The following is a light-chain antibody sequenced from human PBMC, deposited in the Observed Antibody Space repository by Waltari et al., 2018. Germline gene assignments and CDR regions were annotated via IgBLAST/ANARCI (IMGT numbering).Light chain of an antibody. CDR3: QQYNRYST. J-gene: IGKJ1*01. V-gene: IGKV1-5*03. CDR2: KAS. CDR1: QSISSY. Sequence: DIQMTQSPSTLSASVGARVTITFRASQSISSYLAWYQQKPGKAPKLLISKASTLGSGVPARFSGSGSGTEFTLTISSLQPDDFATYYCQQYNRYSTFGQGTKVEIK.